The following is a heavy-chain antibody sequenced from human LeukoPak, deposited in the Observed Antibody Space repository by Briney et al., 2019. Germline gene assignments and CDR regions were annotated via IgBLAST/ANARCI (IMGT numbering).Heavy chain of an antibody. Sequence: PGGSLRLSCAASGLTFTTYAMSWVRQAPGKGLEWVSGLSDSGGSTYYADSVKGRFTISRDNAKNSLYLQMNSLRAEDTALYHCARRTEEQLVHNFDYWGQGTLVTVSS. V-gene: IGHV3-23*01. CDR3: ARRTEEQLVHNFDY. CDR1: GLTFTTYA. D-gene: IGHD6-6*01. J-gene: IGHJ4*02. CDR2: LSDSGGST.